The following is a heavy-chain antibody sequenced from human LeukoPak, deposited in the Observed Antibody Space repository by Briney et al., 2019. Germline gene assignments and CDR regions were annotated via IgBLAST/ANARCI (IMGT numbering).Heavy chain of an antibody. CDR1: GFTFSSYA. V-gene: IGHV3-23*01. D-gene: IGHD4-23*01. CDR3: ARGRPHGNDY. Sequence: GGSLRLSCAASGFTFSSYAMSWVRQAPGKGLEWVSGISGSGGSTTYADSVKGRFSISRDNAKNTLYLQMNSLRVEDTAVYYCARGRPHGNDYWGQGTLVTVSS. CDR2: ISGSGGST. J-gene: IGHJ4*02.